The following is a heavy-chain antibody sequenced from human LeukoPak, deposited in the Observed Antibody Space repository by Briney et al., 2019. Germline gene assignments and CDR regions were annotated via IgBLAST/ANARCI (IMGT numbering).Heavy chain of an antibody. CDR1: GYTFTSYY. CDR2: INPSGGST. CDR3: AREDTSGYYIFDY. D-gene: IGHD3-22*01. V-gene: IGHV1-46*01. J-gene: IGHJ4*02. Sequence: ASVRVSCKASGYTFTSYYMHWVRQAPGQGLEWMGIINPSGGSTSYAQKFQGRVTMTRDTSTSTVYMELSSLRSDDTAVYYCAREDTSGYYIFDYWGQGTLVTVSS.